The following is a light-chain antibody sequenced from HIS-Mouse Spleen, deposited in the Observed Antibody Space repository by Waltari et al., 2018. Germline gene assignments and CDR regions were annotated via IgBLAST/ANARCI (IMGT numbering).Light chain of an antibody. J-gene: IGLJ2*01. Sequence: QSVLTQPPSASGTPGQRVTISCSGSSSNIVRNYVYWYQQLPGTAPKLLIYRNNQRPSGVPDRFSGSKSGTSASLAISGLRSEDEADYYCAAWDDSLSGVVFGGGTKLTVL. CDR1: SSNIVRNY. CDR2: RNN. CDR3: AAWDDSLSGVV. V-gene: IGLV1-47*01.